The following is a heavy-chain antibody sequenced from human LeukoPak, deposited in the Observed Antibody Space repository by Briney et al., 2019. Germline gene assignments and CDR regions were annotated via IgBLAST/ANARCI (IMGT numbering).Heavy chain of an antibody. Sequence: GGSLRLSCAASGFTFSGHGMHWVRQAPGKGLVWVAVITYDGTNTYYADSVKGRFTISRDNSRNTLYLQMKNLKTEDTALYYCANGRYASSPFDYWGQGTLVTVSS. D-gene: IGHD6-13*01. CDR1: GFTFSGHG. V-gene: IGHV3-30*18. J-gene: IGHJ4*02. CDR2: ITYDGTNT. CDR3: ANGRYASSPFDY.